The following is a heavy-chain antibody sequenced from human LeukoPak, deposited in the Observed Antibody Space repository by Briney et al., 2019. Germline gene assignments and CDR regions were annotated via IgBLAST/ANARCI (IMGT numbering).Heavy chain of an antibody. V-gene: IGHV3-48*03. J-gene: IGHJ4*02. D-gene: IGHD5-12*01. CDR2: ISSSGSTI. CDR1: GFTFSSYE. Sequence: GSLRLSCAASGFTFSSYEMNWVRQAPGKGLEWVSYISSSGSTIYYADSVKGRFTISRDNAKNSLYLQMNSLRAEDTAVYYCASFPMGYSGYDFDYWGQGTLVTVSS. CDR3: ASFPMGYSGYDFDY.